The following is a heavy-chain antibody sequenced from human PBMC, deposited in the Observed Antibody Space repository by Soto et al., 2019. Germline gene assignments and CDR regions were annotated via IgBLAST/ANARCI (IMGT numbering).Heavy chain of an antibody. CDR3: AKLGSSSWSPHYYFDY. J-gene: IGHJ4*02. V-gene: IGHV3-23*01. CDR1: GFTFNNYA. CDR2: ITDSGDGT. D-gene: IGHD2-2*01. Sequence: EVQLLESGGGLVQPGGSLRLSCAASGFTFNNYAMGWVRQAPGKGLEWVSAITDSGDGTYYIDSVKGRFTISRDNSKSTLYLQMNSLRAEDTAIYYFAKLGSSSWSPHYYFDYWGQGTLVTVSS.